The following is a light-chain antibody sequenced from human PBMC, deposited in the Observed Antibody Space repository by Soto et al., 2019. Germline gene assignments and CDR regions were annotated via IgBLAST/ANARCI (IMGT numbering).Light chain of an antibody. V-gene: IGKV3D-20*02. CDR3: QQRSNWPPEVT. CDR2: GAS. J-gene: IGKJ5*01. Sequence: EIVLTQSPGTLSLSPGERATLSRRASQSVSSRLAWYQQKPGQAPRPLISGASSRATGIPDRFSGSGSGTDFTLTISRLEPEEWAVYYCQQRSNWPPEVTCGQGTRLEI. CDR1: QSVSSR.